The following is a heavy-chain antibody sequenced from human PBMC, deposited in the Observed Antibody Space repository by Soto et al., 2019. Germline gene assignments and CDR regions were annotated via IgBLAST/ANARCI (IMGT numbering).Heavy chain of an antibody. CDR2: MNPNSGNT. D-gene: IGHD6-13*01. CDR3: AREQQVRGFGP. J-gene: IGHJ5*02. Sequence: QVQLVQSGAEVKKPGASVKVSCKASGYTFTSYDINWVRQATGQGLEWMGWMNPNSGNTGYAQKFKGRVTMTRNTSIRTAYMELSSLRCEDPALYDCAREQQVRGFGPWGQGTQVTVSS. V-gene: IGHV1-8*01. CDR1: GYTFTSYD.